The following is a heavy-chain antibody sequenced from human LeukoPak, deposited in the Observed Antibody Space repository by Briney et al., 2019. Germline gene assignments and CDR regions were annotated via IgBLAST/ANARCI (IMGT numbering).Heavy chain of an antibody. CDR3: ARDRPSIVGATVRYYYGMDV. D-gene: IGHD1-26*01. CDR2: INPNSGGT. V-gene: IGHV1-2*02. J-gene: IGHJ6*02. Sequence: ASVKVSCKASGYTFTGYYMHWVRQAPGQGLEWMGWINPNSGGTNYAQKFQGRVTMTRDTSIRTAYMELSRLRSDDTAVYYCARDRPSIVGATVRYYYGMDVWGQGTTVTVSS. CDR1: GYTFTGYY.